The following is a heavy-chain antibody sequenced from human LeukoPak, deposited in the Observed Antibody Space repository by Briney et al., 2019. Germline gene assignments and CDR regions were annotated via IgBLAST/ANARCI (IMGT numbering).Heavy chain of an antibody. V-gene: IGHV6-1*01. D-gene: IGHD3-10*01. Sequence: SQTLSLTCAISGDSVPSNSAAWNWIRQSPSRGLEWLGRTYYRSKWYNDYAVSVKSRITINPDTSKNQFSLQLNSVTPEDTAVYYCARDLSSPNLWFGEATFDYWGQGTLVTVSS. CDR3: ARDLSSPNLWFGEATFDY. CDR1: GDSVPSNSAA. CDR2: TYYRSKWYN. J-gene: IGHJ4*02.